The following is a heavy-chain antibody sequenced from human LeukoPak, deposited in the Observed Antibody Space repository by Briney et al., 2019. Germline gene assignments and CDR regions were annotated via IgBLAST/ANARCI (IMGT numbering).Heavy chain of an antibody. J-gene: IGHJ3*01. CDR2: IWYDGSNE. Sequence: GGSLRLSCAASGFIFSTYGMHWVRQAPGKGLEWVAIIWYDGSNEYYADSVKGRFTISRDNSKNTLYLQMNSLRAEDTAVYFCASSTMTTRGVSAFDLWRQGTLVTVSS. V-gene: IGHV3-33*01. CDR3: ASSTMTTRGVSAFDL. D-gene: IGHD4-17*01. CDR1: GFIFSTYG.